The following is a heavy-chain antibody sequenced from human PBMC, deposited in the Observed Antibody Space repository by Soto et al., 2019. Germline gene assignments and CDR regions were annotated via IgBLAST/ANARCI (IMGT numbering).Heavy chain of an antibody. D-gene: IGHD3-10*01. CDR1: GFTFSSYS. J-gene: IGHJ4*02. CDR2: FRAGGDDGTT. Sequence: PGGSLRLSCVASGFTFSSYSMSWVRQAPGKGLEWVSGFRAGGDDGTTYYADSVKGRFTISRDNSKNTLSLQMNSLRAEDTAIYYCAKKVNSGSGSQYFDYFGQGTLVTV. V-gene: IGHV3-23*01. CDR3: AKKVNSGSGSQYFDY.